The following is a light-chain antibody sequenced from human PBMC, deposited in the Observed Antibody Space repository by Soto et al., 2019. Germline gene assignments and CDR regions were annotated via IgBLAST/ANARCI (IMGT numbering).Light chain of an antibody. V-gene: IGKV3-20*01. J-gene: IGKJ2*01. CDR1: QSVSSF. CDR3: QQYGSSPPYT. Sequence: EIVLTQSPGTLSLSPGERATLSCRASQSVSSFLAWYQQKPGQAPRLLIYGASSRATGIPDRFSGSGSGTDFTLTISRLDPEDFAVYYCQQYGSSPPYTFXQXXXLEI. CDR2: GAS.